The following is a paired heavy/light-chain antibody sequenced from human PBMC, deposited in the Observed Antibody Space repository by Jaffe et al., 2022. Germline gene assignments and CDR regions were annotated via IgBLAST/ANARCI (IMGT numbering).Light chain of an antibody. Sequence: EFVLTQSPGTLSLSPGERATLSCRASQRISTTFLAWYQQQPGQAPRLLIYGTSNRATGIPDRFSGSGSGTDFTLTISRLEPEDFAVYYCQHYGGSPPVTFGRGTKLDIK. V-gene: IGKV3-20*01. CDR3: QHYGGSPPVT. CDR1: QRISTTF. CDR2: GTS. J-gene: IGKJ2*01.
Heavy chain of an antibody. CDR3: ARDNLPYDDMWGSYRPFDP. CDR2: IRAYNGRT. D-gene: IGHD3-16*02. V-gene: IGHV1-18*01. CDR1: GYKFDNYG. J-gene: IGHJ5*02. Sequence: HVELVQSGSEVKKPGASVKVSCKASGYKFDNYGVAWVRQAPGQGPEWMGWIRAYNGRTNYAQKFQGRLTMTTDKSTATAYMELRSLRSGDTAIYYCARDNLPYDDMWGSYRPFDPWGQGTLVIVSS.